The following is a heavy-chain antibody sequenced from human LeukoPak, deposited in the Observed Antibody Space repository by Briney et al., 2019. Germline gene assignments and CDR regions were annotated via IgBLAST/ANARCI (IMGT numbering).Heavy chain of an antibody. CDR2: INPNSGGT. Sequence: ASVKVSCKASGYTFTGYYMHWVRLAPGQGLEWMGWINPNSGGTNYAQKFQGRVTMTRDTSISTAYMELSRLRSDDTAVYYCVRGTGSGWYFDYWGQGTLVTVSS. J-gene: IGHJ4*02. V-gene: IGHV1-2*02. CDR1: GYTFTGYY. D-gene: IGHD6-19*01. CDR3: VRGTGSGWYFDY.